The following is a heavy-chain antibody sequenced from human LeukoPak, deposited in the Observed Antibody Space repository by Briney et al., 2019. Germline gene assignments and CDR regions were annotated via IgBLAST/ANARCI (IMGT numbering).Heavy chain of an antibody. V-gene: IGHV3-7*01. CDR3: ASESRVVPAANEGDSDAFDI. CDR1: GFTFSSYW. Sequence: GGSLRLSCAASGFTFSSYWMSWVRQAPGKGLEWVANIKQDGSEKYYVDSVKGRFTISRDNAKNSLYLQMNSLRAEDTAVYYCASESRVVPAANEGDSDAFDIWGQGTMVTVSS. D-gene: IGHD2-2*01. CDR2: IKQDGSEK. J-gene: IGHJ3*02.